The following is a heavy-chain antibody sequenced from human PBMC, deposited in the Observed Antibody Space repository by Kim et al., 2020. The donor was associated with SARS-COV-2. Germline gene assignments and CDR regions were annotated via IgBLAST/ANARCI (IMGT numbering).Heavy chain of an antibody. CDR2: MNPNICNT. D-gene: IGHD3-22*01. J-gene: IGHJ5*02. V-gene: IGHV1-8*01. CDR1: GYSFTSHD. CDR3: VWRASYYDTSGYFWDP. Sequence: ASVKVSCKASGYSFTSHDPNWVRQATGQGLEWMGWMNPNICNTAYAQKFQGRVTMSMDTSLSTAYMELSILTSEDTPVHYCVWRASYYDTSGYFWDPWR.